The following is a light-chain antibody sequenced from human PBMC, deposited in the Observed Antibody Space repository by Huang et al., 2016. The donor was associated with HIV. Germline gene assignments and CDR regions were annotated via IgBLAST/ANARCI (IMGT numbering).Light chain of an antibody. Sequence: EIVMTQFPDSLAVFLGERAPINCKSSQSVLDSSNNKNYLAWYQQKPGQPPNLLVYWAAAREAGVPDRFSGGGSGTDFTLCSSSLQAEVVAVYYCQQYSNARTFGQGTKVEIK. V-gene: IGKV4-1*01. CDR1: QSVLDSSNNKNY. CDR2: WAA. CDR3: QQYSNART. J-gene: IGKJ1*01.